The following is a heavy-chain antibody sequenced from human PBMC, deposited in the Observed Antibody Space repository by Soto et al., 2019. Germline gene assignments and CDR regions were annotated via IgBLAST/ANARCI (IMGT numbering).Heavy chain of an antibody. CDR1: GGSFSGYY. CDR3: ARELLTETSTNAFDI. Sequence: SETLSLTCAVYGGSFSGYYWSWIRQPPGKGLEWIGEINHSGSTNYNQSLKSRVTISVDTSKNQFSLKLSSVTAADTAVYYCARELLTETSTNAFDIWGQGTMVTVSS. CDR2: INHSGST. V-gene: IGHV4-34*01. D-gene: IGHD2-15*01. J-gene: IGHJ3*02.